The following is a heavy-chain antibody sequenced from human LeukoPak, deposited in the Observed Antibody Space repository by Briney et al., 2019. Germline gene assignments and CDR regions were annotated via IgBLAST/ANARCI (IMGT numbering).Heavy chain of an antibody. V-gene: IGHV1-2*02. CDR1: GYTFTGYY. D-gene: IGHD6-13*01. Sequence: ASVKVSCKASGYTFTGYYMHWVRQAPGQGLEWMGWINPNSGGTNYAQKFQGRVTMIRDTSISTAYMELSRLRSDDTAVYYCARDRGGYPDYYYYMDVWGKGTTVTISS. J-gene: IGHJ6*03. CDR2: INPNSGGT. CDR3: ARDRGGYPDYYYYMDV.